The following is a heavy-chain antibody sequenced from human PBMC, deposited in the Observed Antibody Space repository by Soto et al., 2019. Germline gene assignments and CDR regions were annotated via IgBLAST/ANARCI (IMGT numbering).Heavy chain of an antibody. J-gene: IGHJ3*02. CDR1: GFIFSTYG. CDR2: ISYGGSNQ. CDR3: AKSWSGSHGAFDM. V-gene: IGHV3-30*18. D-gene: IGHD2-8*02. Sequence: QVQLVESGGGVVQPGRSLRLSCAASGFIFSTYGMHWVRQAPGKGLEWVAVISYGGSNQYYEDSVKGRFTISRDNSKNTLYLQMNSLRVEDTAVYYCAKSWSGSHGAFDMWGQGTMVTVSA.